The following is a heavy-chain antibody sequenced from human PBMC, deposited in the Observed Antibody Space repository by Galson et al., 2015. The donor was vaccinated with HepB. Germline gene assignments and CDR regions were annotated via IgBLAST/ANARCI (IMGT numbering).Heavy chain of an antibody. D-gene: IGHD6-13*01. J-gene: IGHJ4*02. CDR2: ISYDGSNK. V-gene: IGHV3-30*18. CDR1: GFTFSSYG. CDR3: AKVFSKGSGSSLPGDY. Sequence: SLRLSCAASGFTFSSYGMHWVRQAPGKGLEWVAVISYDGSNKYYADSVKGRFTISRDNSKNTLYLQMNSLRAEDTAVYYCAKVFSKGSGSSLPGDYWGQGTLVTVSS.